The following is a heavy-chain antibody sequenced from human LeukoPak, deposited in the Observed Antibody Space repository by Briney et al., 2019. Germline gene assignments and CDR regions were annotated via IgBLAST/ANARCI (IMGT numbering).Heavy chain of an antibody. CDR2: ISNSGKST. D-gene: IGHD4-17*01. CDR3: AKRKTWFCLTVTTCGYFDY. Sequence: QPGGSLRLSCAASGFTFSSYSMIWVRQAPGKGLEWVSAISNSGKSTFYEDSVKGRFTTSRDNSKNTLYLQMNSLRAEDTAVYYCAKRKTWFCLTVTTCGYFDYWGQGTLVTVSS. J-gene: IGHJ4*02. CDR1: GFTFSSYS. V-gene: IGHV3-23*01.